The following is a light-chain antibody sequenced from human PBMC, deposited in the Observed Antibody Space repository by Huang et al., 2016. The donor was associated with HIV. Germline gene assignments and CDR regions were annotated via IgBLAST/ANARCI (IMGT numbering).Light chain of an antibody. V-gene: IGKV1-39*01. J-gene: IGKJ1*01. CDR2: AAS. CDR3: QQSHSTPWT. CDR1: ESISGY. Sequence: DIQMTQSPSSLSASIGNRVTITCRASESISGYLSWYQQKPGKAPKLLIYAASSLQRGVPSRFSGSGAGTEFTLTISSVQPEDFATYYCQQSHSTPWTFGQGTKVEIK.